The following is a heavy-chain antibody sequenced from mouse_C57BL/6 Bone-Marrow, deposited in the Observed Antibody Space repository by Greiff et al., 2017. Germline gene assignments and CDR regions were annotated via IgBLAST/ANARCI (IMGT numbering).Heavy chain of an antibody. V-gene: IGHV3-6*01. J-gene: IGHJ1*03. CDR3: AREWYYFDA. D-gene: IGHD1-1*02. CDR2: ISYDGSN. Sequence: DVQLVQSGPGLVKPSQSLSITCSVTGYSITSGYYCNWIRKFPGNILEWMGYISYDGSNNYNPPLKNRISITRDTSKNQFFLKLNADTAEDSATYSCAREWYYFDAWGTGTTLTASS. CDR1: GYSITSGYY.